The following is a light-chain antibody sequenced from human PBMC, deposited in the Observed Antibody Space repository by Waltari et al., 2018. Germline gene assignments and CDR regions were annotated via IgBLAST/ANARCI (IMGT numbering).Light chain of an antibody. CDR3: AAWDDSLSVSYV. J-gene: IGLJ1*01. V-gene: IGLV1-47*01. Sequence: QPVLTQPPSTSRTPGQRVPIACSARSPNIGNNHAVWYQHLPGTAPKLLIHRNNPRPPGVPDRFSGSKSGTSASLAISGLRPEDEATYYCAAWDDSLSVSYVFGTGTKVTVL. CDR1: SPNIGNNH. CDR2: RNN.